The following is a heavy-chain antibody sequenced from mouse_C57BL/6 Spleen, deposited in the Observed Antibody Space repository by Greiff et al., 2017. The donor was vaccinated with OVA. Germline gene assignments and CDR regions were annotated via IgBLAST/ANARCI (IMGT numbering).Heavy chain of an antibody. CDR1: GFTFSDYG. Sequence: EVQVVESGGGLVKPGGSLKLSCAASGFTFSDYGMHWVRQAPEKGLEWVAYISSGSSTIYYADTVKGRFTISRDNAKNTLFLQMTSLRSEDTAMYYCARGYSNYEYYFDYWGQGTTLTVSS. D-gene: IGHD2-5*01. CDR3: ARGYSNYEYYFDY. J-gene: IGHJ2*01. CDR2: ISSGSSTI. V-gene: IGHV5-17*01.